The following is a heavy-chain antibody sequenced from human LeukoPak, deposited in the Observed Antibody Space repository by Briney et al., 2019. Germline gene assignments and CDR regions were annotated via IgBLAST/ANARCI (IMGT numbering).Heavy chain of an antibody. J-gene: IGHJ3*02. CDR3: VRAVSGTLGGAFDI. V-gene: IGHV1-2*02. CDR1: GYTFIDYF. Sequence: GASVKVSCKASGYTFIDYFIHWMRQTPGQGLEWLGWINPNSGVTRYAQKFQDRVTMTRDTAAYMESSSLKSDDTAVYYCVRAVSGTLGGAFDIWGQGTAVTVSS. D-gene: IGHD1-7*01. CDR2: INPNSGVT.